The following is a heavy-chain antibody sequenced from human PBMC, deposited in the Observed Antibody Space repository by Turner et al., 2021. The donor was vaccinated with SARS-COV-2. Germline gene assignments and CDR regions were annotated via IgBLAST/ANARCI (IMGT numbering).Heavy chain of an antibody. CDR2: ISGTTTTI. V-gene: IGHV3-48*02. Sequence: EVQLVESGGGLVQPGGSLRLSCAASGFTLSTYSMSCVPHAPGKGSEWVSYISGTTTTIYYADSVKGRFTIYRDNAKNSLYLQMNNLRDEDTAMYYCAREHYDFWSGYFYWGQGTLVTVSS. CDR1: GFTLSTYS. D-gene: IGHD3-3*01. CDR3: AREHYDFWSGYFY. J-gene: IGHJ4*02.